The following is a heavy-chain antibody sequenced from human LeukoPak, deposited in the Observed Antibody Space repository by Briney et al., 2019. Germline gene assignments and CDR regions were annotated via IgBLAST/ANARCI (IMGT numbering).Heavy chain of an antibody. D-gene: IGHD4-17*01. J-gene: IGHJ4*02. Sequence: SQTLSLTCTVSGDSISSGDYSWSWIRQPSGKGLEWIGYIFHTGSSYYNPSLRSRVTISVDRSRNQFSLRLTSVTAADTAVYYCARVTTVTTAPEFDYWGQGTLVTVSS. CDR3: ARVTTVTTAPEFDY. CDR2: IFHTGSS. CDR1: GDSISSGDYS. V-gene: IGHV4-30-2*01.